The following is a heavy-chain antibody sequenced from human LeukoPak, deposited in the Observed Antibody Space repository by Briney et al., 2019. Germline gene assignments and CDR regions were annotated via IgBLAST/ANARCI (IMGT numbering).Heavy chain of an antibody. CDR1: GFNFGTYW. CDR2: IKYDDTVK. Sequence: PGGSLRLSCTAAGFNFGTYWMSWVRQSPEKGLEFVANIKYDDTVKNYVDSVKGRFTISRDNPSNSVYLQMDSPRPEDTALYYCARDPDSSAFDYWGQGAQVTVSS. V-gene: IGHV3-7*01. J-gene: IGHJ4*02. D-gene: IGHD2-15*01. CDR3: ARDPDSSAFDY.